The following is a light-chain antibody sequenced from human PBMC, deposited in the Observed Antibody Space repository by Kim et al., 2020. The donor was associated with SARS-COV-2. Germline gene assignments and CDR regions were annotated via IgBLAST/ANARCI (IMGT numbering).Light chain of an antibody. V-gene: IGKV3-20*01. Sequence: PGERATLSCRASQSVSSSYLAWHQQKPGQAPRLLIYGASSRATGIPDRFSGSGSGTDFTLTISRLEPEDFAVYYCQQYGSSPLTFGGGTKVDIK. J-gene: IGKJ4*01. CDR1: QSVSSSY. CDR2: GAS. CDR3: QQYGSSPLT.